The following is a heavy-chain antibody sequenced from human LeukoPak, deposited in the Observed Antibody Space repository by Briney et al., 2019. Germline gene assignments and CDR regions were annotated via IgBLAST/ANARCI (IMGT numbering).Heavy chain of an antibody. Sequence: SETLSLTCAVYGGSFSGYYWSWIRPPPGKGLEWIGEINHSGSTNYNPSLKSRVTISVDTSKNQFSLKLSSVTAADTAVYYCARHRNAYYYYGMDVWGQGTTVTVSS. CDR1: GGSFSGYY. J-gene: IGHJ6*02. V-gene: IGHV4-34*01. CDR2: INHSGST. CDR3: ARHRNAYYYYGMDV.